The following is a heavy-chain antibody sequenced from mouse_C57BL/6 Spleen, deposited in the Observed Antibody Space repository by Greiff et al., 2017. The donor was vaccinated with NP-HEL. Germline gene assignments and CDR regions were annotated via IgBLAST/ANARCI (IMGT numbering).Heavy chain of an antibody. CDR1: GFTFSDYY. CDR3: ARDLDYYGSSGYAMDY. CDR2: INYDGSST. Sequence: DVMLVESEGGLVQPGSSMKLSCTASGFTFSDYYMAWVRQVPEKGLEWVANINYDGSSTYYLDSLKSRFIISRDNAKNLLYLQMSSLKSEDTATYYCARDLDYYGSSGYAMDYWGQGTSVTVSS. J-gene: IGHJ4*01. V-gene: IGHV5-16*01. D-gene: IGHD1-1*01.